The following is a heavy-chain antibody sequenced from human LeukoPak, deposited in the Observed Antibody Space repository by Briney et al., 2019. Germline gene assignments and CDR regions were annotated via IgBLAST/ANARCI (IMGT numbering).Heavy chain of an antibody. V-gene: IGHV3-64*01. CDR2: ISTNGGST. D-gene: IGHD2-21*02. CDR3: AREGGDTDALDI. Sequence: GGSLRLSCAASGFTFRSYAIHWVRQAPGKGLEYVAAISTNGGSTYYANSVRGRFTISRDKSKNTLYLQMGSLRAEDMAVYYCAREGGDTDALDIWGQGTMVTVSS. J-gene: IGHJ3*02. CDR1: GFTFRSYA.